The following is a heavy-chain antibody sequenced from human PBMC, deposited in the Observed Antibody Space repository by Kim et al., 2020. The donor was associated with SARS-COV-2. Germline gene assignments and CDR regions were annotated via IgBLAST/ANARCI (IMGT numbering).Heavy chain of an antibody. CDR1: GGSISSSNYY. V-gene: IGHV4-39*01. CDR2: LYYGGST. J-gene: IGHJ4*02. Sequence: SETLSLTCTVSGGSISSSNYYWGWIRQPPGKGLEWMASLYYGGSTYYNPYLKSRVTISVDTSKNQFSLKLTSVTAADTAVYFCAGEYSSPEISHWGQGSLVTVSA. CDR3: AGEYSSPEISH. D-gene: IGHD6-6*01.